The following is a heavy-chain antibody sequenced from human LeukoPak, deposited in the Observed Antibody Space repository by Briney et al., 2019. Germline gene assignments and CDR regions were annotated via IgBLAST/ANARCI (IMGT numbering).Heavy chain of an antibody. V-gene: IGHV3-23*01. CDR1: GFTFSSYA. Sequence: GGSLRLSCAASGFTFSSYAMCWVRQAPGKGLEWVSAISGSGGSTYYADSVKGRFTISRDNSKNTLYLQMNSLRAEDTAVYYCAKDQGYCSSTSCYGDAFDIWGQGTMVTVSS. D-gene: IGHD2-2*01. CDR3: AKDQGYCSSTSCYGDAFDI. CDR2: ISGSGGST. J-gene: IGHJ3*02.